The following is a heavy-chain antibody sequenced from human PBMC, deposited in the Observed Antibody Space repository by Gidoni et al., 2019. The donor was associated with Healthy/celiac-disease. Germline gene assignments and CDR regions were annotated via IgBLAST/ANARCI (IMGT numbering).Heavy chain of an antibody. CDR1: GFTFSSYE. CDR2: ISSSGSTI. Sequence: EVQLVESGGGLVQPGGSLRLSCAASGFTFSSYEMNWVCKAPGKGLEWVSYISSSGSTIYYADSVKGRFTISRDNAKNSLYLQMNSLRAEDTAVYYCASLGCVYDSSGYCSPYYYYGMDVWGQGTTVTVSS. CDR3: ASLGCVYDSSGYCSPYYYYGMDV. D-gene: IGHD3-22*01. J-gene: IGHJ6*02. V-gene: IGHV3-48*03.